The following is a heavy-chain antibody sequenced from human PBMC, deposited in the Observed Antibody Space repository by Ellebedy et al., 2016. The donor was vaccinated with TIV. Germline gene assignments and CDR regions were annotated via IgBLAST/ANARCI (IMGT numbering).Heavy chain of an antibody. CDR1: TFTFSNYA. Sequence: GESLKISCAASTFTFSNYAMSWVRQAPGKGLEWVSSISGSGVSTFYADSVKSRFTISRDNSKNTVYLQMNSLRAEDTAVYYCARDSRVLEDYYYYGMDVWGQGTTVTVSS. CDR3: ARDSRVLEDYYYYGMDV. D-gene: IGHD2/OR15-2a*01. V-gene: IGHV3-23*01. CDR2: ISGSGVST. J-gene: IGHJ6*02.